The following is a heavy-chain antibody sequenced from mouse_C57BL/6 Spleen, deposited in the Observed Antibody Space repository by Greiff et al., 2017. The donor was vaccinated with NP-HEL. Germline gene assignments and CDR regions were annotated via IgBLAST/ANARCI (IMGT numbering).Heavy chain of an antibody. CDR2: INPNNGGT. Sequence: VQLQQSGPELVKPGASVKISCKASGYTFTDYYMSWVKQSHGKSLEWIGDINPNNGGTSYNQKFKGKATLTVDKASSTAYRELRSLTSEDSAVYYCARGGVGFDYWGQGTTLTVSS. V-gene: IGHV1-26*01. CDR1: GYTFTDYY. D-gene: IGHD1-1*02. J-gene: IGHJ2*01. CDR3: ARGGVGFDY.